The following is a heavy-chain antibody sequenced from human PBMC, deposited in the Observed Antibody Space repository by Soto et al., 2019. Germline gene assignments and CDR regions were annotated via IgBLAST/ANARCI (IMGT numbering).Heavy chain of an antibody. Sequence: QLQLQESGSGLVKPSQTLSLTCAVSGGSISSGGYSWSWIRQPPGKGLEGIGDIYHSGSTYYNPALKSRVTISVDRSKNQFSLKLSSGTAADTAVYYCARFGLNWCAFKNNWFDPWGQGTLVTVSS. J-gene: IGHJ5*02. CDR3: ARFGLNWCAFKNNWFDP. D-gene: IGHD1-20*01. CDR2: IYHSGST. V-gene: IGHV4-30-2*01. CDR1: GGSISSGGYS.